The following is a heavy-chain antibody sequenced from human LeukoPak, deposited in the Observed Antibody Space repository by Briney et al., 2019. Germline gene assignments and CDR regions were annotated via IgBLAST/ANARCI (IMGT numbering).Heavy chain of an antibody. CDR2: IYPGDSDT. J-gene: IGHJ4*02. CDR3: ARHRESYYDSSGYPVLAYYFDY. Sequence: GESLKISCKGSGYSFTSYWIGWVRQMPGKGLEWMGIIYPGDSDTRYSPSFQGQVTISADKSISTAYLQWSGLKASDTAVYYCARHRESYYDSSGYPVLAYYFDYWGQGTLVTVSS. V-gene: IGHV5-51*01. CDR1: GYSFTSYW. D-gene: IGHD3-22*01.